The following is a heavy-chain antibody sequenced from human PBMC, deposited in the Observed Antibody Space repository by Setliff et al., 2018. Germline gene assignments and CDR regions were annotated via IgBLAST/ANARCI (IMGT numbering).Heavy chain of an antibody. D-gene: IGHD3-22*01. CDR2: MDTGTGKK. Sequence: ASVKVSCKTSGYSFTKYFLHWVRQAPGQRLEWIGYMDTGTGKKEYSQKFRDRVTMTTDTSTSTAYMELRSLRSDDTAVYYCARDLDYQYYYDSSGRDAFDIWGQGTMVTVSS. J-gene: IGHJ3*02. CDR3: ARDLDYQYYYDSSGRDAFDI. V-gene: IGHV1-18*04. CDR1: GYSFTKYF.